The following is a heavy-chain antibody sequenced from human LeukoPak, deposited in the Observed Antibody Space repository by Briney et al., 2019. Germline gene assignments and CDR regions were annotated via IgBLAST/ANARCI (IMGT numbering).Heavy chain of an antibody. J-gene: IGHJ4*02. V-gene: IGHV4-34*01. D-gene: IGHD6-13*01. Sequence: PSETLSLTCAVYGGSFSGYYWSWIRQPPGKGLEWIGEINHSGSTNYNPSLKSRVTISVDTSKNQFSLKLSSVTAADTAVYYCGGAAAGTGWDFDYWGQGTLVTVSS. CDR2: INHSGST. CDR1: GGSFSGYY. CDR3: GGAAAGTGWDFDY.